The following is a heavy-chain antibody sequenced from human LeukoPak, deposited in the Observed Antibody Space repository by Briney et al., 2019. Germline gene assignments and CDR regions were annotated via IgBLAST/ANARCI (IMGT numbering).Heavy chain of an antibody. CDR2: IYYSGST. Sequence: SETLSLTCTVSGGSISSSSYYWGWIRQPPGKGLEWIGSIYYSGSTYYNPSLKSRVTISVDTSKNQFSLKLSSVTAADTAVYYCARADSSGYYRWGQGTLVTVSS. D-gene: IGHD3-22*01. V-gene: IGHV4-39*01. CDR1: GGSISSSSYY. CDR3: ARADSSGYYR. J-gene: IGHJ4*02.